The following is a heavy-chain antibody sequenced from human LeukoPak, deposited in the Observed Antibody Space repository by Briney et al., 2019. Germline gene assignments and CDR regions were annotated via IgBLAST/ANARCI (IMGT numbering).Heavy chain of an antibody. CDR2: IYPDESNI. J-gene: IGHJ4*02. D-gene: IGHD2-2*03. CDR1: GYSFPTYW. Sequence: GESLKISCKDSGYSFPTYWIAWVCQMPGKGLEWMGIIYPDESNIRYSPSFQGQVTISADKSISTAYLQWSSLKASDTAMYYCARPPSRGYSSSFEYWGQGTLVTVSS. V-gene: IGHV5-51*01. CDR3: ARPPSRGYSSSFEY.